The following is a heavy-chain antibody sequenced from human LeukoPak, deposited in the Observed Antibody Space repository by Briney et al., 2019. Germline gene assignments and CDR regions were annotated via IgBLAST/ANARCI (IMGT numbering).Heavy chain of an antibody. J-gene: IGHJ6*02. CDR1: GGSISSSNW. CDR3: SKAEEYYYYGMDV. Sequence: SGTLSLTCAVSGGSISSSNWWSWVRQPPGKGLEWIGEIYHSGSTNYNPSLKSRVTISVDKSKNQFSLKLSSVTAADTAVYYCSKAEEYYYYGMDVWGQGTTVTVSS. V-gene: IGHV4-4*02. CDR2: IYHSGST.